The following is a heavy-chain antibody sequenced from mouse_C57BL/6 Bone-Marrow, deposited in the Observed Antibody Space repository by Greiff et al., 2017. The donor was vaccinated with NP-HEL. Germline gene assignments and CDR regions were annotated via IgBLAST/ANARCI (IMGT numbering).Heavy chain of an antibody. CDR3: ARWSHYYAIDY. Sequence: QVQLQQSGPELVKPGASVKISCKASGYAFSSSWMNWVKQRPGKGLEWIGRIYPGDGDTNYNGKFKGKATLTADKSSSTAYMQLSSLTSEDSAVYFCARWSHYYAIDYWGQGTSVTGSS. CDR1: GYAFSSSW. V-gene: IGHV1-82*01. J-gene: IGHJ4*01. CDR2: IYPGDGDT.